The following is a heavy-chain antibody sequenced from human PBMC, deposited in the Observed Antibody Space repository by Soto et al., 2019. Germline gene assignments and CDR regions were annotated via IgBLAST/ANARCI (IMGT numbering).Heavy chain of an antibody. CDR2: ISSSSSYI. Sequence: PGGSLRLSCAASGFTFSSYSMNWVRQAPGKGLEWVSSISSSSSYIYYADSVKGRFTISRDNAKNSLYLQMNSLRAEDTAVYYCARDLGSGSETDAFDIWGQGTMVTVSS. D-gene: IGHD3-22*01. V-gene: IGHV3-21*01. CDR1: GFTFSSYS. J-gene: IGHJ3*02. CDR3: ARDLGSGSETDAFDI.